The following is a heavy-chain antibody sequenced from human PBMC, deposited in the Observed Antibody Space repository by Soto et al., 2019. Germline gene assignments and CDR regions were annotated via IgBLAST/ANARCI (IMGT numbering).Heavy chain of an antibody. V-gene: IGHV4-34*01. Sequence: QVQLQQWGAGLLKPSETLSLTCAVYGGSFSGYYWSWIRQPPGKGLEWIGEINHSGGTNYNPSLKSRVTISVDTSKNQFSLKLSSVTAADTAVYYCARGGNYYGSGSYYSGRVGGDYWGQGTLVTVSS. J-gene: IGHJ4*02. CDR3: ARGGNYYGSGSYYSGRVGGDY. CDR1: GGSFSGYY. D-gene: IGHD3-10*01. CDR2: INHSGGT.